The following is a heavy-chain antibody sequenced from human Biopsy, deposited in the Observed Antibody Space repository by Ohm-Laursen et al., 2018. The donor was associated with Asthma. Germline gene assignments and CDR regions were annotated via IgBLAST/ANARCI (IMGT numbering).Heavy chain of an antibody. Sequence: GASVKVSCKTSGYTFNSAGITWVRQAPGQGLEWMGWISVYNGNTKVAQKLQDRVTMITDTSTSTAYMELRSLRSDDTAVYFCARAVDYSRYYGIGVWGQGTTVTVS. D-gene: IGHD3-10*01. CDR1: GYTFNSAG. CDR3: ARAVDYSRYYGIGV. V-gene: IGHV1-18*01. CDR2: ISVYNGNT. J-gene: IGHJ6*02.